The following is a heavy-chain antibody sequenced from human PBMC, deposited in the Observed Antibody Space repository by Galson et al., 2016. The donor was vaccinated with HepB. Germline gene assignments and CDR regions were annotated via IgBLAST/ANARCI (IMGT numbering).Heavy chain of an antibody. Sequence: SLRLSCAASGFTFSSYWMDWVRQAPGKGLVWVSRINSDRSSTSYADSVKGRFTISRDNAKNTLYLQMNSLRAEDTAVYYCARDGGITGTTDWFDPWGQGTLVTVSS. CDR2: INSDRSST. J-gene: IGHJ5*02. D-gene: IGHD1-7*01. CDR1: GFTFSSYW. V-gene: IGHV3-74*01. CDR3: ARDGGITGTTDWFDP.